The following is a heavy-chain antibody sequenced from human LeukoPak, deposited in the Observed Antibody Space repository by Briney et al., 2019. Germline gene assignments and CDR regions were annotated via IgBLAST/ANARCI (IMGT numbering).Heavy chain of an antibody. CDR1: GGSISGYY. J-gene: IGHJ5*02. Sequence: KPSETLSLTCTVSGGSISGYYWSWIRQPPGKGLEWIGYIYYSGSTNYNPSLKSRVTISVDTSKNQFSLKLSSVTAADTAVYYCARSRVVRRGGRFDPWGQGTLVTVSS. D-gene: IGHD5-24*01. V-gene: IGHV4-59*01. CDR2: IYYSGST. CDR3: ARSRVVRRGGRFDP.